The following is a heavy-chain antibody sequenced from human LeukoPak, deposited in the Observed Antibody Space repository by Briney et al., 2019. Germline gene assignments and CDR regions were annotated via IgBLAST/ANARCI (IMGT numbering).Heavy chain of an antibody. V-gene: IGHV4-34*01. J-gene: IGHJ5*02. CDR3: ARHLITMVGGVYANWFDP. D-gene: IGHD3-10*01. CDR2: IKHSGST. CDR1: GGSFSGYY. Sequence: SETLSLTCAVYGGSFSGYYWSWIRQPPGKGLEWIGEIKHSGSTNYNRSRKRRVTISVDTSKNQFSLKLSSVTAADTAVYYCARHLITMVGGVYANWFDPWGQGTLVTVSS.